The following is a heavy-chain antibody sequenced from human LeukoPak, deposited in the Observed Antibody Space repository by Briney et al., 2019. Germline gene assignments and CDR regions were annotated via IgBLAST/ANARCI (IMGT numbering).Heavy chain of an antibody. CDR1: GGSISNYY. Sequence: PSETLSLTCTVSGGSISNYYWSWIRQPAGKGLEWIGRIYTSGGINYNPSLKSRVTMSVDTSKNQFSLKLSSVTAADTAVYYCARQGSGRYYNIDYWGQGTLVTVSS. V-gene: IGHV4-4*07. CDR3: ARQGSGRYYNIDY. CDR2: IYTSGGI. J-gene: IGHJ4*02. D-gene: IGHD3-10*01.